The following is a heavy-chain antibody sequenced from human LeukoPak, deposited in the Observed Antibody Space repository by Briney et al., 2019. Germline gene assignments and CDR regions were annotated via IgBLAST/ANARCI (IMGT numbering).Heavy chain of an antibody. V-gene: IGHV3-7*03. CDR1: GFTFSSYG. CDR2: IKQDGSEK. CDR3: ARLTQLARGRY. J-gene: IGHJ4*02. Sequence: GGSLRLSCAASGFTFSSYGMSWVRQDPGKGLEWVANIKQDGSEKYYVDSVKGRFTVSRDNAENSLYLQMSSLRAEDTAVYYCARLTQLARGRYWGQGTLVTVSS. D-gene: IGHD6-6*01.